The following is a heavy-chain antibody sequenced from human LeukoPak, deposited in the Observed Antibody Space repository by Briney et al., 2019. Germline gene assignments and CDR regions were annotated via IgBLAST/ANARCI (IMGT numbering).Heavy chain of an antibody. D-gene: IGHD2-8*01. CDR1: GFTFSSYS. CDR2: ISSSSSYI. V-gene: IGHV3-21*01. CDR3: ARDDDGPICTNGVCYTDSNDY. Sequence: GGSLRLSCAASGFTFSSYSMNWVRQAPGKGLEWVSSISSSSSYIYYADSVKGRFTISRDNAKNSLYLQMNSLRAEDTAVYYCARDDDGPICTNGVCYTDSNDYWGQGTLVTVSS. J-gene: IGHJ4*02.